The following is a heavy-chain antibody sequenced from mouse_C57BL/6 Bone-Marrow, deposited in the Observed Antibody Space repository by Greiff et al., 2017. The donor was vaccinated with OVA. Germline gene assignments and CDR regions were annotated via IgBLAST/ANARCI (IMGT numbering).Heavy chain of an antibody. V-gene: IGHV5-4*01. Sequence: EVQLVESGGGLVKPGGSLKLSCAASGFTFSSYAMSWVRQTPEKRLEWVATISDGGSYTYYPDNVKGRFTISRDNAKNNLYLQMSHLKSEDTAMYYCARDQLGDYDEAYWGQGTLVTVSA. CDR1: GFTFSSYA. CDR3: ARDQLGDYDEAY. J-gene: IGHJ3*01. CDR2: ISDGGSYT. D-gene: IGHD2-4*01.